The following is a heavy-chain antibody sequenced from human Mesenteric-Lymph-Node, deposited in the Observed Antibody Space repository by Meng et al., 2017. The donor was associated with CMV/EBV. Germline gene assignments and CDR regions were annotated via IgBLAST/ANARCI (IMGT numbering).Heavy chain of an antibody. CDR3: ARVEGTGYGVLDY. CDR1: GFTFSSYS. D-gene: IGHD5-12*01. Sequence: GESLKISCAASGFTFSSYSMNWVRQAPGKGLEWVSSISSSSSYIYYADSVKGRFTISRDNAKNSLYLQMNSLRAEDTAVYYCARVEGTGYGVLDYWGQGTLVTVSS. J-gene: IGHJ4*02. V-gene: IGHV3-21*01. CDR2: ISSSSSYI.